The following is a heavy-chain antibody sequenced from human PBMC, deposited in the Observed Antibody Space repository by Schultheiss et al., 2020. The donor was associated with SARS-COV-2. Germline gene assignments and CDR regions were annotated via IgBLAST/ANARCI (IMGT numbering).Heavy chain of an antibody. CDR2: INPNSGGT. Sequence: ASVKVSCKASGGAFSSNGVSWVRQAPGQGLEWMGRINPNSGGTNYAQKFQGRVSMTRDTSISIAYMEVSRLRSDDTAVYYCARSRVHTIFGVVITKYYYGMEVWGQGTTVTVSS. CDR1: GGAFSSNG. J-gene: IGHJ6*02. CDR3: ARSRVHTIFGVVITKYYYGMEV. V-gene: IGHV1-2*06. D-gene: IGHD3-3*01.